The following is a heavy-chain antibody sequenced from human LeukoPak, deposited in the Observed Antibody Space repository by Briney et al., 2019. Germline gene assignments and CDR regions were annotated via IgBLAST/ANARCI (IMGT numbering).Heavy chain of an antibody. Sequence: PSEIRSLTCSVSGYSISSGYYWGWIRQPPGKGLEWIGSIYHSGSTYYNPSLKSRLTISLDTSKNQFSLKLSSVTAADTAVYYCASTVTVTTDYWGQGTLVTVSS. J-gene: IGHJ4*02. CDR3: ASTVTVTTDY. CDR1: GYSISSGYY. D-gene: IGHD4-17*01. CDR2: IYHSGST. V-gene: IGHV4-38-2*02.